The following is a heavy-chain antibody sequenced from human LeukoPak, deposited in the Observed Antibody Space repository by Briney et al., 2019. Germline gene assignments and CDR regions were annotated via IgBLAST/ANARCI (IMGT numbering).Heavy chain of an antibody. J-gene: IGHJ4*02. Sequence: GGSLRLSCAASGFTVSSNYMNWVRQAPGQGPEWVANIKQDGSEKFYVASVKGRFTISRDNAKNSLYLQMNSLRAEDTALYYCATSYDMGWLIGYWGQGTLVTVSS. D-gene: IGHD3/OR15-3a*01. CDR2: IKQDGSEK. CDR1: GFTVSSNY. V-gene: IGHV3-7*03. CDR3: ATSYDMGWLIGY.